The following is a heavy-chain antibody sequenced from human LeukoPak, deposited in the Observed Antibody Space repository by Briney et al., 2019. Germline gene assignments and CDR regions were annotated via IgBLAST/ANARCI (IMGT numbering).Heavy chain of an antibody. CDR3: TSARYGGQQNDY. CDR2: IKSKTGGRTT. D-gene: IGHD4-23*01. Sequence: GGSLRLSCAASGFTFSNAWMSWVRQAPGKGLEWVGRIKSKTGGRTTDYAAPVKGRFTISRDDSKHTLYLQMNSLKTEDTAVYYCTSARYGGQQNDYWGQGTLVTVSS. CDR1: GFTFSNAW. J-gene: IGHJ4*02. V-gene: IGHV3-15*01.